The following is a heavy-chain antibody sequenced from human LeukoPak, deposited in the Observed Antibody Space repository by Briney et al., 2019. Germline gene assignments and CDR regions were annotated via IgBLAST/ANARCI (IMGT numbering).Heavy chain of an antibody. CDR3: ARRGYCSSTSCYGWFDP. Sequence: PSETLSLTCTVSGYSISSGYYWGWIRQPPGKGLEWIGNIYHSGSTSYNPSLKSRVTISVDTSKNQFSLKLSSVTAADTAVYYCARRGYCSSTSCYGWFDPWGQGTLVTVSS. V-gene: IGHV4-38-2*02. D-gene: IGHD2-2*01. J-gene: IGHJ5*02. CDR2: IYHSGST. CDR1: GYSISSGYY.